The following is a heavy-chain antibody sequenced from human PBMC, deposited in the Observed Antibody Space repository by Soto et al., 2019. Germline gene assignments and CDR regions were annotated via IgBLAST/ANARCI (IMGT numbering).Heavy chain of an antibody. CDR3: VKSRGGNNFDFFD. D-gene: IGHD5-12*01. J-gene: IGHJ4*02. CDR2: VRGNGDPP. V-gene: IGHV3-64D*06. CDR1: GFTFSSYA. Sequence: GGSLRLSCSASGFTFSSYAMHWVRHAPGKRLEYVSGVRGNGDPPFYADSVKGRFTISRDNSKNTLYLQMSSLSADDTAVYYCVKSRGGNNFDFFDWGQGALVTVSS.